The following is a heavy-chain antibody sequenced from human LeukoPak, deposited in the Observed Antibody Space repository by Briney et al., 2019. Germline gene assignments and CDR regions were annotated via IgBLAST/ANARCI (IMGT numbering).Heavy chain of an antibody. CDR2: ISYDGSNK. CDR1: GFTFSSYA. Sequence: GGSLRLSCAASGFTFSSYAMHWVRQAPGKGLEWVAVISYDGSNKYYADSVKGRFTISRDNSKNTLYLQMNSLRAEDTALYHCARDHTDPGLFFDSWGQGTLVTVSS. D-gene: IGHD2-21*01. J-gene: IGHJ4*02. V-gene: IGHV3-30-3*01. CDR3: ARDHTDPGLFFDS.